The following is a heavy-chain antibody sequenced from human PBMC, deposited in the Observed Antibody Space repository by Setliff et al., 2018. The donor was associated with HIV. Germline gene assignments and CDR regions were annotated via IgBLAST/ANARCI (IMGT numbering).Heavy chain of an antibody. D-gene: IGHD6-19*01. J-gene: IGHJ3*02. CDR1: GGSIGIRSYF. CDR2: VYSSGST. V-gene: IGHV4-39*01. CDR3: ASGQWLEHAFDI. Sequence: SETLSLTCTVSGGSIGIRSYFWGWIRQPPGKGLEWIGSVYSSGSTYYNPSLKSRVTVSVDTSKDQFSLRLSSVTVADTAAYYCASGQWLEHAFDIWGQGTVVTVSS.